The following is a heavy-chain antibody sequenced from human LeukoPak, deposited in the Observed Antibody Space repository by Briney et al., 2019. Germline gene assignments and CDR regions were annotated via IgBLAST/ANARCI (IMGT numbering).Heavy chain of an antibody. D-gene: IGHD2-15*01. V-gene: IGHV3-48*01. J-gene: IGHJ4*02. CDR1: GFSFSSYG. CDR3: AKEHHSGGSCYDG. CDR2: ISSSSNII. Sequence: GGSLRLSCEASGFSFSSYGMSWVRQAPGKGLEWVSYISSSSNIINYADSVKGRFTISRDNSKNTLYLQMNSLRAEDTAVYYCAKEHHSGGSCYDGWGQGTLVTVSS.